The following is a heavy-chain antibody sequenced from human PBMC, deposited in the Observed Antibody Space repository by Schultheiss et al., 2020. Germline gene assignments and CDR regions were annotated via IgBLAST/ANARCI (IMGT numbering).Heavy chain of an antibody. J-gene: IGHJ4*02. Sequence: GGSLRLSCAASGFTFSSYAMHWVRQAPGKGLEWVSTTTADGGNTYHADSVKGRFTISRDNSKNTLYLQMNSLKAEDTAIYYCAKGISGYCSGGTCNSRVLDYWGQGTLVTVSA. CDR2: TTADGGNT. D-gene: IGHD2-15*01. CDR3: AKGISGYCSGGTCNSRVLDY. CDR1: GFTFSSYA. V-gene: IGHV3-23*01.